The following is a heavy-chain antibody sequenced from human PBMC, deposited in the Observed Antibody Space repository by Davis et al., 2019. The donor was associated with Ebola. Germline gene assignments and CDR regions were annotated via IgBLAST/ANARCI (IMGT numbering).Heavy chain of an antibody. CDR1: GGTFSSYT. CDR2: INPSGGST. V-gene: IGHV1-46*01. J-gene: IGHJ4*02. Sequence: ASVKVSCKASGGTFSSYTISWVRQAPGQGLEWMGIINPSGGSTSYAQKFQGRVTMTRDTSTSTVYMELSSLRSEDTAVYYCARGLAGSYEGVGDYWGQGTLVTVSS. CDR3: ARGLAGSYEGVGDY. D-gene: IGHD1-26*01.